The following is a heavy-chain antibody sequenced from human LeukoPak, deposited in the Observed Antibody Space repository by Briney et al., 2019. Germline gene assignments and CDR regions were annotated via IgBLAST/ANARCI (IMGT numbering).Heavy chain of an antibody. J-gene: IGHJ5*02. CDR1: GGSISSYY. V-gene: IGHV4-59*01. Sequence: SETLSLTCTVSGGSISSYYWSWIRQPPGKGLEWIGYIYYSGSTNYNPSLKSRVTISVDTSKNQFSLKLSSVTAADTAVYYCARAIYYDFWSGYSNWFDPWGQGTLVTVSS. D-gene: IGHD3-3*01. CDR3: ARAIYYDFWSGYSNWFDP. CDR2: IYYSGST.